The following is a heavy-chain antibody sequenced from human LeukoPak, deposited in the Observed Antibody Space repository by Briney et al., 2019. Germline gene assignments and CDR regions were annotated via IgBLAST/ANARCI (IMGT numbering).Heavy chain of an antibody. J-gene: IGHJ4*02. CDR3: TPEGGDSYGYYFDY. Sequence: GGSLRLSCAASGFTFSNAWMSWVRQAPGKGLEWVGRIKSKTDGGTTDYAAPVKGRFTISRDDSKNTLYLQMNSLKTEDTAVYYCTPEGGDSYGYYFDYWGQGTLVTVSS. V-gene: IGHV3-15*01. D-gene: IGHD5-18*01. CDR2: IKSKTDGGTT. CDR1: GFTFSNAW.